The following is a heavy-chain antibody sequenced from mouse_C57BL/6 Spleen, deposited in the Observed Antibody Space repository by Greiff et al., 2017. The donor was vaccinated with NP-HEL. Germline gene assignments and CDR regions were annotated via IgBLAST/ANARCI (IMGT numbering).Heavy chain of an antibody. Sequence: VQLQQSGAELARPGASVKLSCKASGYTFTSYGISWVKQRTGQGLEWIGEIYPRSGNTYYNEKFKGKATLTADKSSSTAYMELRSLTSEDSAVYFCASFPLYGSSPSYAMDYWGQGTSVTVSS. V-gene: IGHV1-81*01. J-gene: IGHJ4*01. CDR3: ASFPLYGSSPSYAMDY. D-gene: IGHD1-1*01. CDR2: IYPRSGNT. CDR1: GYTFTSYG.